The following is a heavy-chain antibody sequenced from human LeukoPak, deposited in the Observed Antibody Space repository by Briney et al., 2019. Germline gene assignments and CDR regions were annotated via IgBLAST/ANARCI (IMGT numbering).Heavy chain of an antibody. CDR1: GGSFSGYY. V-gene: IGHV4-34*01. CDR2: INHSGST. J-gene: IGHJ4*02. D-gene: IGHD2-15*01. Sequence: SETLSLTCAVYGGSFSGYYWSWIRQPPGKGLEWIGEINHSGSTNYNPSLKSRVTISVDKSKNQFSLKLSSVTAADTAVYYCARLFGDDIVVVVAATSYFDYWGQGTLVTVSS. CDR3: ARLFGDDIVVVVAATSYFDY.